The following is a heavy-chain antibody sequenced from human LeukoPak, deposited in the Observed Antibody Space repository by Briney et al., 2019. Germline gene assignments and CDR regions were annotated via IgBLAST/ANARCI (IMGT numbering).Heavy chain of an antibody. V-gene: IGHV4-39*01. CDR1: GGSISSSSYY. J-gene: IGHJ4*02. Sequence: PSETLSPTCTVSGGSISSSSYYWGWIRQPPGKGLEWIGSIYYSGSTYYNPSLKSRVTISVDTSKNQFSLKLSSVTAADTAVYYCARVRVVPYYFDYWGQGTLVTVSS. D-gene: IGHD3-3*01. CDR2: IYYSGST. CDR3: ARVRVVPYYFDY.